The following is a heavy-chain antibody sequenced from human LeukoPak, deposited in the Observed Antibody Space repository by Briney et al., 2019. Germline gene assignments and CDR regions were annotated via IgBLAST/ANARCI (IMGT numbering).Heavy chain of an antibody. J-gene: IGHJ4*02. CDR1: EFTFSSYS. CDR2: ISYNSGSI. D-gene: IGHD1-7*01. CDR3: ARGGTNTRYFDY. Sequence: GGSLRLSCAASEFTFSSYSMNWVRQAPGKGLEWVSSISYNSGSIFYADSVKGRFTISRDNAKNSLFLQMSSLRAEDTAAYYCARGGTNTRYFDYWGQGTLATVSS. V-gene: IGHV3-21*01.